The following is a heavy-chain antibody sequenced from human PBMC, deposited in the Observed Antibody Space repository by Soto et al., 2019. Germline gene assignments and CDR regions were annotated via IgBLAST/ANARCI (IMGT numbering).Heavy chain of an antibody. D-gene: IGHD2-2*01. CDR2: INAGNGNT. J-gene: IGHJ5*02. CDR1: GYTFTSYA. V-gene: IGHV1-3*01. Sequence: ASVKGSCKASGYTFTSYAMHWVRQAPGQRLEWMGWINAGNGNTKYSQKFQGRVTITRDTSASTAYMELSSLRSEDTAVYYCARDVRVVPAAGGPQKLDPWGQGTLVTVSS. CDR3: ARDVRVVPAAGGPQKLDP.